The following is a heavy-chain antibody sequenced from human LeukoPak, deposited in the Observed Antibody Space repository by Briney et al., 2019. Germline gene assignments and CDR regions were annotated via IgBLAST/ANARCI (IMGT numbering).Heavy chain of an antibody. CDR1: GGTFSSYA. V-gene: IGHV1-69*05. Sequence: SVKVSCKASGGTFSSYAISWVRQAPGQGLEWMGGIIPIFGTANYAQKFQGRVTITTDESTSTAYMELSSLRSEDTAVYYCASVYYDSASYYYMDVWGKGTTVTVSS. D-gene: IGHD3-10*01. CDR3: ASVYYDSASYYYMDV. CDR2: IIPIFGTA. J-gene: IGHJ6*03.